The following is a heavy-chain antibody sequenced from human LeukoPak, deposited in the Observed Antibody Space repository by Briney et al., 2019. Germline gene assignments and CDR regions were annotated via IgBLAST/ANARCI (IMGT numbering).Heavy chain of an antibody. Sequence: GGSLRLSCAASGFTFSSYAMHWVRQAPRKGLEWVSVIYSGGSTFYAGSLEGRFTISRDNSKNTLYLQMNSLRAEDTAVYYCAATTLITMVRGVITNGYMDVWGKGTTVTVSS. J-gene: IGHJ6*03. CDR3: AATTLITMVRGVITNGYMDV. D-gene: IGHD3-10*01. CDR2: IYSGGST. V-gene: IGHV3-66*02. CDR1: GFTFSSYA.